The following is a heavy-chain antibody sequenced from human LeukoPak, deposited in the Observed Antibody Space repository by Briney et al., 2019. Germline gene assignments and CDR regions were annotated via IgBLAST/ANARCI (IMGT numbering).Heavy chain of an antibody. V-gene: IGHV1-69*05. J-gene: IGHJ4*02. CDR3: ARTREGSSRDYFDY. Sequence: ASVKVSCKASGGTFSSYAISWVRQAPGQGLEWMGRIIPIFGTANYAQKFQGRVTITTDESTSTAYMELSSLRSEDTAVYYCARTREGSSRDYFDYWGQGTLVTVSS. D-gene: IGHD6-13*01. CDR2: IIPIFGTA. CDR1: GGTFSSYA.